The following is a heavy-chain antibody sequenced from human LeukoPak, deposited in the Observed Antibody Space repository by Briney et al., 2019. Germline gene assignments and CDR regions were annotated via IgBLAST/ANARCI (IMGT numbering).Heavy chain of an antibody. J-gene: IGHJ2*01. V-gene: IGHV1-18*01. CDR3: ARVLDWYFDL. Sequence: ASVKVSCKASGGTFSSYAISWVRQAPGQGLEWMGWISAYNGNTNYAQKLQGRVTMTTDTSTSTAYMELRSLRSDDTAVYYCARVLDWYFDLWGRGTLVTVSS. CDR1: GGTFSSYA. CDR2: ISAYNGNT.